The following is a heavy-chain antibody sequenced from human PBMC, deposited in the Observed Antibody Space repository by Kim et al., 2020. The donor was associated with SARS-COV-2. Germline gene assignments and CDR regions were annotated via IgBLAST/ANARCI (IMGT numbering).Heavy chain of an antibody. J-gene: IGHJ4*02. V-gene: IGHV4-31*03. D-gene: IGHD3-16*01. CDR1: GGSISSGGYY. Sequence: SETLSLTCTVSGGSISSGGYYWSWIRQHPGKGLEWIGYIYYSGSTYYNPSLKSRVTISVDTSKNQFSLKLSSVTAADTAVYYCARAPGFGGVTIFDYWGQGTLVTVSS. CDR2: IYYSGST. CDR3: ARAPGFGGVTIFDY.